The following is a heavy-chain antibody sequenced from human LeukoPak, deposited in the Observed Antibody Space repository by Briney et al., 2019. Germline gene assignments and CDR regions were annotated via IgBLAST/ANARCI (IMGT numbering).Heavy chain of an antibody. CDR3: AREGTEDYFDY. Sequence: ASVKVSCKASGYTFTSYYMHWVRQAPGQGLEWMGIINPSGGSTSYAQKFQGRVTMTRDTSTSTVYMELSSPRSEDTAVYYCAREGTEDYFDYWGQGTLVTVSS. V-gene: IGHV1-46*01. D-gene: IGHD1-1*01. CDR2: INPSGGST. J-gene: IGHJ4*02. CDR1: GYTFTSYY.